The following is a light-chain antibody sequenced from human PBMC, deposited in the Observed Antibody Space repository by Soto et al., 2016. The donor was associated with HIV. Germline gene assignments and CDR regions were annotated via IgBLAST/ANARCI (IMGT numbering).Light chain of an antibody. J-gene: IGLJ2*01. CDR1: NIGSQD. CDR2: GKN. Sequence: SYELTQPSSVSVAPGKAATITCGGKNIGSQDIHWYQQKPGQAPLLVIYGKNNRPSGIPDRFSGSSSGNTASLTITEPQAEDEADYYCTSRDNSDYPFAVFGGGTKLTVL. V-gene: IGLV3-19*01. CDR3: TSRDNSDYPFAV.